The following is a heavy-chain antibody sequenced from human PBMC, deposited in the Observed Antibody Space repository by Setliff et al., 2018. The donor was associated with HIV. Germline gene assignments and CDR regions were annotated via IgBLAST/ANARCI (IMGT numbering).Heavy chain of an antibody. CDR2: IIPIFDTA. D-gene: IGHD3-22*01. J-gene: IGHJ5*02. Sequence: SVKVSCKASGGTFSNYAFTWVRQAPGQGLEWMGGIIPIFDTANYAQKFQGRVTITADESTSTAYMELSSLRSDDTAVYYCARDREGVRLSMIIEGPFDPWGQGTLVTVSS. CDR3: ARDREGVRLSMIIEGPFDP. CDR1: GGTFSNYA. V-gene: IGHV1-69*13.